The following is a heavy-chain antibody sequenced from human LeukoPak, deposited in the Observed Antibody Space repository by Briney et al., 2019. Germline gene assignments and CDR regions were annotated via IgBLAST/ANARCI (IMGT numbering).Heavy chain of an antibody. V-gene: IGHV3-7*03. Sequence: SGGSLRLSCAASGFTFSSCWMSWVRQAPGKGLEWVANIKQDGSEKYYVDSVKGRFTISRDNAKNSLYLQMNSLRAEDTAVYYCAREWVVAATGYWFDPWGQGTLVTVSS. J-gene: IGHJ5*02. CDR3: AREWVVAATGYWFDP. CDR2: IKQDGSEK. CDR1: GFTFSSCW. D-gene: IGHD2-15*01.